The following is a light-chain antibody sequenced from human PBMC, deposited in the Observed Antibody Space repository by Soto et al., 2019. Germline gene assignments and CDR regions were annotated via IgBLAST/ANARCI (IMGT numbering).Light chain of an antibody. CDR1: SSDVGSYNY. Sequence: QLVLTQPASVSGSPGQSITISCTGTSSDVGSYNYVSWYQQHPGKAPQLMIYDVSSRPSGVSHRFSGSKSGNTASLTISGLQTEDESYYFCSSYTAITTTRVFGGGTQLTVL. CDR3: SSYTAITTTRV. V-gene: IGLV2-14*03. CDR2: DVS. J-gene: IGLJ7*01.